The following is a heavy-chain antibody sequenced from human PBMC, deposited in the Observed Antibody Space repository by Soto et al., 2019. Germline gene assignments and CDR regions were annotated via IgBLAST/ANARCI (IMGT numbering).Heavy chain of an antibody. CDR1: GFSLSTSGVG. CDR2: IYWDDDK. V-gene: IGHV2-5*02. CDR3: AHRLKAARIFDY. Sequence: QITLKESGPTLVKPTQTLTLTCTFSGFSLSTSGVGVGWIRQPPGKALEWLALIYWDDDKRYSPSLKSRLTITKDTAKNQVVLTMTNMDPVDTATYYCAHRLKAARIFDYWGQGTLVTVSS. J-gene: IGHJ4*02. D-gene: IGHD6-6*01.